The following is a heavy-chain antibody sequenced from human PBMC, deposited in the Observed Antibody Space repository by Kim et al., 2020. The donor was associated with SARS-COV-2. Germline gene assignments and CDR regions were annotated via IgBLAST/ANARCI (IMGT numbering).Heavy chain of an antibody. CDR1: GGSVSSGSYY. V-gene: IGHV4-61*01. D-gene: IGHD3-10*01. Sequence: SETLSLTCTVSGGSVSSGSYYWSWIRQPPGKGLEWIGYIYYSGSTNYNPSLKSRVTISVDTSKNQFSLKLSSVTAADTAVYYCARGSFLLWFGEAPDAFDIWGQGTMVTVSS. CDR2: IYYSGST. J-gene: IGHJ3*02. CDR3: ARGSFLLWFGEAPDAFDI.